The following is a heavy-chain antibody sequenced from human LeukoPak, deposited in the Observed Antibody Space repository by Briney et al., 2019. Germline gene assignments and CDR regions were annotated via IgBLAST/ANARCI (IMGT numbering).Heavy chain of an antibody. V-gene: IGHV3-30*03. CDR3: ATAAIVVVISSWFDP. CDR1: GFTFSSYG. CDR2: ISYDGSNK. Sequence: GGSLRLSCAASGFTFSSYGMHWVRQAPGKGLEWVAVISYDGSNKYYADSVKGRFTISRDNSENTLYLQMNSLRAEDTAVYYCATAAIVVVISSWFDPWGQGTLVTVSS. D-gene: IGHD3-22*01. J-gene: IGHJ5*02.